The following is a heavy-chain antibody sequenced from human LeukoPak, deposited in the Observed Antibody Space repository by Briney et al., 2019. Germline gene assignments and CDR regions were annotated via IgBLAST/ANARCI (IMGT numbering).Heavy chain of an antibody. V-gene: IGHV3-30-3*01. CDR2: ISYDGSNK. J-gene: IGHJ6*02. CDR1: GFNFNDYT. D-gene: IGHD3-9*01. CDR3: ARDMAEIRYFDWLLHYYGMDV. Sequence: GGSLRLSCAASGFNFNDYTVHWVRQAPGKGLEWVAVISYDGSNKYYAESVKGRFTISRDNSKNTLFLQMNSPRAEDTAVYYCARDMAEIRYFDWLLHYYGMDVWGQGTTVTVSS.